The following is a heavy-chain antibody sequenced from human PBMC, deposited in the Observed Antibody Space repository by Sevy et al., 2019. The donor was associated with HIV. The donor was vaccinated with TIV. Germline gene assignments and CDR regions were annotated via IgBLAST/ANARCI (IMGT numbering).Heavy chain of an antibody. D-gene: IGHD3-16*01. CDR3: ARVAGGGATDAFDI. CDR1: GFTFSSYS. J-gene: IGHJ3*02. CDR2: ISSSSSYI. Sequence: GGSLRLSCAASGFTFSSYSMNWVRQAPGKGLEWVSSISSSSSYIYYADSVKGRFTISRDNAKNSLYLQMNSLRAEDTAVYYCARVAGGGATDAFDIWDQGTMVTVSS. V-gene: IGHV3-21*01.